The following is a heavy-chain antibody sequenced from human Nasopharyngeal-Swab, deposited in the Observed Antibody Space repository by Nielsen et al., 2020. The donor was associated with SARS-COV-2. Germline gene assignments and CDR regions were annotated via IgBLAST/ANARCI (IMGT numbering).Heavy chain of an antibody. Sequence: WIRQPPGKGLEWIGYIYYSGSTNYNPSLKSRVTISVDKSKNQFSLKLSSVTAADTAVYYCASPQGSSGHYYMDVWGKGTTVTVS. D-gene: IGHD3-22*01. J-gene: IGHJ6*03. CDR2: IYYSGST. CDR3: ASPQGSSGHYYMDV. V-gene: IGHV4-61*05.